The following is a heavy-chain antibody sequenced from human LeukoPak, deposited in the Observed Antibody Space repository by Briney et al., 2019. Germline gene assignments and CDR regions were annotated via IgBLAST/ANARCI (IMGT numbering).Heavy chain of an antibody. Sequence: SETLSLTCTVSGGSINTYYWSWIRQPPGKGLEWVGYIYYTGSTNYNPSLKSRVTISVDTSKNQISLKLTSVTAADTAVYYCARDSVATFLSDYWGQGTLVTVSS. J-gene: IGHJ4*02. V-gene: IGHV4-59*01. CDR2: IYYTGST. D-gene: IGHD5-12*01. CDR3: ARDSVATFLSDY. CDR1: GGSINTYY.